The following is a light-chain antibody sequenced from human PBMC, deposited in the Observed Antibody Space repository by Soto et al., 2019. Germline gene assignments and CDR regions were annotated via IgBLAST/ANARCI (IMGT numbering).Light chain of an antibody. V-gene: IGKV3D-15*01. CDR2: GAS. Sequence: EIVMTQSPATLSVSPGERATLSCRASQSISSNLAWYQQKPGQAPRLLIYGASNRATGIPDRFSGSGSGTEFTLTVSRLQSEDFGIYYCQQYNNWPPITFGQGTRLEIK. J-gene: IGKJ5*01. CDR3: QQYNNWPPIT. CDR1: QSISSN.